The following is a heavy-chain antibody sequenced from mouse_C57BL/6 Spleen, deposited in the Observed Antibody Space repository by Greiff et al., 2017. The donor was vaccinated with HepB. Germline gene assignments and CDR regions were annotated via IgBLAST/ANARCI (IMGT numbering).Heavy chain of an antibody. J-gene: IGHJ1*03. CDR3: ARYGITTVVAPDFDV. D-gene: IGHD1-1*01. V-gene: IGHV1-39*01. CDR2: INPNYGTT. Sequence: EVKVVESGPELVKPGASVKISCKASGYSFTDYNMNWVKQSNGKSLEWIGVINPNYGTTSYNQKFKGKATLTVDQSSSTAYMQLNSLTSEDSAVYYCARYGITTVVAPDFDVWGTGTTVTVSS. CDR1: GYSFTDYN.